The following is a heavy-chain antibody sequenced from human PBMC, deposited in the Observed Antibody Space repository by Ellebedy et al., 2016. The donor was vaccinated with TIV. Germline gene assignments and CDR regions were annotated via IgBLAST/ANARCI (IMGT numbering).Heavy chain of an antibody. D-gene: IGHD6-25*01. CDR1: GFTFSSYA. CDR3: AKLRLRDAFDI. J-gene: IGHJ3*02. Sequence: GGSLRLSCAASGFTFSSYAIHWVRQAPGKGLEWVALISYDGSNKYYADSVKGRFTISRDNSKNTLYLQMNSLRAEDTAVYYCAKLRLRDAFDIWGQGTMVTVSS. V-gene: IGHV3-30-3*01. CDR2: ISYDGSNK.